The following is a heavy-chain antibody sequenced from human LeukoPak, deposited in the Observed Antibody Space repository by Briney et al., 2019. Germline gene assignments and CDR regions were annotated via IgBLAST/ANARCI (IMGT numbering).Heavy chain of an antibody. V-gene: IGHV3-23*01. CDR2: ISGSGGST. CDR1: GFTFSSYA. J-gene: IGHJ1*01. Sequence: GGSLRLSCAASGFTFSSYAMSWVRQAPGKGLEWVSAISGSGGSTYYADSVKGRLTISRDNSKNTLYLQMNSLRAEDTAVYYCANDCSSTSCDEYFQHWGQGTLVTVSS. D-gene: IGHD2-2*01. CDR3: ANDCSSTSCDEYFQH.